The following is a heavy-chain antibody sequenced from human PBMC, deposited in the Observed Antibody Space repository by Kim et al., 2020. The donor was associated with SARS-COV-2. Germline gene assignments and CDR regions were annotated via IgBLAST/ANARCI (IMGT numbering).Heavy chain of an antibody. CDR2: IYTSGRT. Sequence: SETLSLTCTVSGDSLSSDYWSWNRQPAGKGLEWIGRIYTSGRTNYNPSLQSRVTMSVDMSKNQFSLKLSSVTAADTAVDYCARELGHWCEGTLGTVSS. CDR3: ARELGH. J-gene: IGHJ4*02. CDR1: GDSLSSDY. V-gene: IGHV4-4*07.